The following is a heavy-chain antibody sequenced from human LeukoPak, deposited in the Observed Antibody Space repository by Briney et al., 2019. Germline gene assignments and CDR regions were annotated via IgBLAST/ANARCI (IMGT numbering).Heavy chain of an antibody. J-gene: IGHJ6*02. CDR1: GGSISSGGYS. CDR2: IYYSGST. CDR3: ARVQGYCSSTSCYYYYYGMDV. V-gene: IGHV4-30-4*07. D-gene: IGHD2-2*01. Sequence: SQTLSLTCAVSGGSISSGGYSWSWIRQPPGKGLEWIGYIYYSGSTNYNPSLKSRVTISVDTSKNQFSLKLSSVTAADTAVYYCARVQGYCSSTSCYYYYYGMDVWGQGTTVTVSS.